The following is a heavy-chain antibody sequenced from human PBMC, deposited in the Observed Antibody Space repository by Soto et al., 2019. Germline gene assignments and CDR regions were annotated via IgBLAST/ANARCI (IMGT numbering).Heavy chain of an antibody. V-gene: IGHV1-18*04. Sequence: SVKISCKTSAYTFSSYGISWVRQAPGKGLEWMGWISAYNGNTYYAQKLQGRVTMTTDTSTSTAYMELRSLRSDDTAVYYCARGEGYDFWSGSWGWFDPWGQGTLVTVSS. CDR2: ISAYNGNT. CDR1: AYTFSSYG. CDR3: ARGEGYDFWSGSWGWFDP. J-gene: IGHJ5*02. D-gene: IGHD3-3*01.